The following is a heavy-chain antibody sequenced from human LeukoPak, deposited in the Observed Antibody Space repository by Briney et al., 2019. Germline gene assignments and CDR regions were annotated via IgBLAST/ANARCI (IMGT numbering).Heavy chain of an antibody. V-gene: IGHV3-23*01. Sequence: PGGSLRLSCAASGFTFSSYWMTWVRQAPGKGLEWVSTISGSGGSTYYADFVKGRFTISRDNSKNTLYLQMNSLRAEDTAVYYCAKFLLLHDYGDQFFDYWGQGTLVTVSS. CDR1: GFTFSSYW. J-gene: IGHJ4*02. D-gene: IGHD4-17*01. CDR2: ISGSGGST. CDR3: AKFLLLHDYGDQFFDY.